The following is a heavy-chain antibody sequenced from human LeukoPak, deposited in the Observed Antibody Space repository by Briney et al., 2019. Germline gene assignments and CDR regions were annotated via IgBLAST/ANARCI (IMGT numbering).Heavy chain of an antibody. D-gene: IGHD3-9*01. CDR3: AREATGANLGYFDWLTYYYGMDV. CDR2: ISSSGSTI. V-gene: IGHV3-48*03. CDR1: GFTFSSYE. Sequence: PGGSLRLSCAASGFTFSSYEMNWVRQAPGKGLEWVSYISSSGSTIYYADSVKGRFTISRDNAKNSLYLQMNSLRAEDTAVYYCAREATGANLGYFDWLTYYYGMDVWGKGTTVTVSS. J-gene: IGHJ6*04.